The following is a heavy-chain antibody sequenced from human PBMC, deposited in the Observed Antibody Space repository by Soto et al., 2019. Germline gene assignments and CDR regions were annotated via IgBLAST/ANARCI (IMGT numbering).Heavy chain of an antibody. CDR1: GGSISSYY. V-gene: IGHV4-59*01. J-gene: IGHJ6*02. CDR3: ARQSGSGRSYYYYGMDX. Sequence: PSDTLSVTCTVSGGSISSYYWSWIRQPPGKGLEWILYIYYSGSTNYNPSLKSRVTISVDTSKNQFSLKLSSVTAADTAVYYCARQSGSGRSYYYYGMDXWGQGTTVTVS. D-gene: IGHD3-10*01. CDR2: IYYSGST.